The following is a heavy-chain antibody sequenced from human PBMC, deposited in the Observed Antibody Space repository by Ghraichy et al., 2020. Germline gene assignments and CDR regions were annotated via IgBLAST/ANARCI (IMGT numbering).Heavy chain of an antibody. J-gene: IGHJ4*02. V-gene: IGHV3-21*01. CDR3: ASHVDTAMVRRYSVY. CDR1: GFTFSSYI. Sequence: GGSLRLSCAASGFTFSSYIMNWVRQAPGKGLEWVSSISSSSSYIYYADSVKGRFTISRDNAKNSLYLQMNSLRAEDTAVYYCASHVDTAMVRRYSVYWGQGTLVTVSS. CDR2: ISSSSSYI. D-gene: IGHD5-18*01.